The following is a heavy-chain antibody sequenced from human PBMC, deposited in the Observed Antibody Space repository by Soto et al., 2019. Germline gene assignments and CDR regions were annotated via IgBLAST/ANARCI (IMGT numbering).Heavy chain of an antibody. Sequence: PSETLSLTCTVSGGSISSSSYYWGWIRQPPGKGLEWIGSIYYSGSTYYNPSLKSRVTISVDTSKNQFSLKLSSVTAADTAVYYCATIAVAALYGMYVWGQGTTVTVSS. V-gene: IGHV4-39*01. D-gene: IGHD6-19*01. CDR3: ATIAVAALYGMYV. J-gene: IGHJ6*02. CDR1: GGSISSSSYY. CDR2: IYYSGST.